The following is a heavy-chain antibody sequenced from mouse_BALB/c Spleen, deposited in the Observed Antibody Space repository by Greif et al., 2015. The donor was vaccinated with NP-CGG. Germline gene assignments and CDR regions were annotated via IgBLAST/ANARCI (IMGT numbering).Heavy chain of an antibody. CDR3: AIYDGYYYYAMDY. J-gene: IGHJ4*01. CDR2: INPSNGRT. CDR1: GYTFTSYW. Sequence: QVQLQLSGAELVKPGASVKLSCKASGYTFTSYWMHWVKQRPGQGLEWIGEINPSNGRTNYNEKFKSKATLTVDKSSSTAYMQLSSLTSEDSAVYYCAIYDGYYYYAMDYWGQGTSVTVSS. V-gene: IGHV1S81*02. D-gene: IGHD2-3*01.